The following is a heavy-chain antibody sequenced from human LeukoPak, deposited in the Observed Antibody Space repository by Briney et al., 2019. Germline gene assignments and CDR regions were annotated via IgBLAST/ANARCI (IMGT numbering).Heavy chain of an antibody. Sequence: PSETLSLTCTVSGGSISGYYWNWIRQPPGKGLEWIGYIFYSGSTNYNPSLKSRVTISVDTSKNQFSLKLSSVTAADTAVYYCARAPRGYSYAYWWFDRWGQGSLVTVSS. CDR1: GGSISGYY. V-gene: IGHV4-59*01. CDR3: ARAPRGYSYAYWWFDR. J-gene: IGHJ5*02. D-gene: IGHD5-18*01. CDR2: IFYSGST.